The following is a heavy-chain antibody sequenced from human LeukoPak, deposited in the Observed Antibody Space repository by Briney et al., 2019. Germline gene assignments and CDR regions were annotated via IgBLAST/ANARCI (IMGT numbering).Heavy chain of an antibody. D-gene: IGHD6-19*01. CDR1: GFIFSNYP. V-gene: IGHV3-23*01. CDR3: AKMPVSYSSGWSNFDY. CDR2: ISGSAAST. Sequence: GGSLRLSCAASGFIFSNYPMSWVRQAPGKGLEWVSGISGSAASTYYADSVKGRFTISRDNSKNTLYLQMNSLRAEDTAVYYCAKMPVSYSSGWSNFDYWGQGTLVTVSS. J-gene: IGHJ4*02.